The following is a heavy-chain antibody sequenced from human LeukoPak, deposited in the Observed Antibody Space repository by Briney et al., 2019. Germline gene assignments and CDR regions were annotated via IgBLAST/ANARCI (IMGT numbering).Heavy chain of an antibody. CDR1: GFTFSSYA. D-gene: IGHD6-13*01. Sequence: PGRSLRLSCAASGFTFSSYAMSWVRQAPGKGLEWVSVISGSGGSTYYADSVKGRFTISRDNSKNTVYLQMNSLRAEDTALYYCAKYFLKTHGTIAAADLIDYWGQGTLVTVSS. V-gene: IGHV3-23*01. J-gene: IGHJ4*02. CDR3: AKYFLKTHGTIAAADLIDY. CDR2: ISGSGGST.